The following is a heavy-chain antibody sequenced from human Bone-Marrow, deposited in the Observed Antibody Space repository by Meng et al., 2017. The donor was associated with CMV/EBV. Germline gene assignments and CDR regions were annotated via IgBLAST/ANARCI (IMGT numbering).Heavy chain of an antibody. Sequence: ASVKVSCKASGYTFTSYGISWVRQAPGQGLEWMGWISAYNGNTNYAQKLQGRVTMTTDTSTSTAYMELRSLRSDDTAVYYCARGGHDFWSGYTPYYYYGMDVWAQGTTVTVSS. D-gene: IGHD3-3*01. CDR2: ISAYNGNT. CDR3: ARGGHDFWSGYTPYYYYGMDV. J-gene: IGHJ6*02. V-gene: IGHV1-18*01. CDR1: GYTFTSYG.